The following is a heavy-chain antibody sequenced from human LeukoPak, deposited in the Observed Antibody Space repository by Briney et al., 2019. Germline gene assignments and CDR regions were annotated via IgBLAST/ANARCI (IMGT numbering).Heavy chain of an antibody. CDR2: ISGSGGII. V-gene: IGHV3-23*01. CDR1: GFIFSSYA. Sequence: PGGSLRLSCAASGFIFSSYAMSWVRRAPGKGLEWVSSISGSGGIIYYADSVKGRFTISRDISKNTIYLQMNSLRAEDTAIYHCAKDPLYSSSPRSFDYWGQGTLVTVSS. D-gene: IGHD6-6*01. J-gene: IGHJ4*02. CDR3: AKDPLYSSSPRSFDY.